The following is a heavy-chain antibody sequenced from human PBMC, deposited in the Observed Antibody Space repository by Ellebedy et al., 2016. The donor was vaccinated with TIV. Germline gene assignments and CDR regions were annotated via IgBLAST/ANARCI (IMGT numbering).Heavy chain of an antibody. J-gene: IGHJ4*02. Sequence: ASVKVSCKASGGTFSSYAISWVRQAPGQGLEWMGGIIPIFGTANYAQKFQGRVTITADESTSTAYMELSSLRSEDTAVYYCARDRRTTMVRGVSLFDYWGQGTLVTVSS. CDR3: ARDRRTTMVRGVSLFDY. V-gene: IGHV1-69*13. CDR2: IIPIFGTA. CDR1: GGTFSSYA. D-gene: IGHD3-10*01.